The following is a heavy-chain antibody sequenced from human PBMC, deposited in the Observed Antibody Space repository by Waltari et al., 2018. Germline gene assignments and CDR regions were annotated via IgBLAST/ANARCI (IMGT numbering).Heavy chain of an antibody. D-gene: IGHD6-19*01. Sequence: QVQLQESGPGLVKPSETLSPTCAVSGYSISSGYYWGWIRQPPGKGLEWIGSIYHSGSTYYNPSLKSRVTISVDTSKNQFSLKLSSVTAADTAVYYCARPVAGSIDYWGQGTLVTVSS. CDR2: IYHSGST. CDR3: ARPVAGSIDY. CDR1: GYSISSGYY. V-gene: IGHV4-38-2*01. J-gene: IGHJ4*02.